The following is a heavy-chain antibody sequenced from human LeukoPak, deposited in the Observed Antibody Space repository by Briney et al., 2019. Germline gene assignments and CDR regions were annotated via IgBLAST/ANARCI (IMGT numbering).Heavy chain of an antibody. V-gene: IGHV4-4*07. Sequence: PSETLSLTCTVSVGSISSYYWSWIRQPAGKGLEWIGRIYTSGSTNYNPSLKSRVTMSVDTSKNQFSLKLSSVTAADTAVYYCAREVVGTPIAVAGTYFQHWGQGTLVTVSS. CDR3: AREVVGTPIAVAGTYFQH. J-gene: IGHJ1*01. D-gene: IGHD6-19*01. CDR2: IYTSGST. CDR1: VGSISSYY.